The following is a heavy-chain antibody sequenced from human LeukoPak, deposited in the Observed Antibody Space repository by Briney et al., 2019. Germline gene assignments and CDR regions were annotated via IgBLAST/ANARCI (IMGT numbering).Heavy chain of an antibody. CDR1: GFTFSSYG. CDR2: IRYDGSNK. J-gene: IGHJ3*02. CDR3: AKDKYQLLPGALDI. V-gene: IGHV3-30*02. Sequence: PGGSLRLSCAASGFTFSSYGMHWVRQAPGKGLEWVAFIRYDGSNKYYADSVKGRFTISRDNSKNTLYLQMNSLRAEDTAVYYCAKDKYQLLPGALDIWGQGTMVTVSS. D-gene: IGHD2-2*01.